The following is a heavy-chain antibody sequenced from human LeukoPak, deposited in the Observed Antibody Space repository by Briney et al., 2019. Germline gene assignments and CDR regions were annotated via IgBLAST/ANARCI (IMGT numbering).Heavy chain of an antibody. D-gene: IGHD3-10*01. CDR2: ISGGTT. J-gene: IGHJ4*02. CDR3: AKSVYHSGNY. Sequence: TAGSLRLSCAASGFTISTYGMSWVRQAPGKGLEWVSSISGGTTYYADSVKGRFTISRDNSKNTVSLQMNSLRAEDPAVYYCAKSVYHSGNYWGQGTLVTVSS. V-gene: IGHV3-23*01. CDR1: GFTISTYG.